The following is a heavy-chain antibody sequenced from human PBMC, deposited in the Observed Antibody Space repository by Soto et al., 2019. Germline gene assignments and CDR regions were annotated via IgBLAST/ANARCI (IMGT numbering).Heavy chain of an antibody. CDR3: ARAWYSSGWTNWYFDL. J-gene: IGHJ2*01. CDR1: GFTFSSYH. Sequence: QPGGSLRLSCAASGFTFSSYHMDWVRQAPGKGLEWISYISSSNSAIYYAGSVKGRFTISRDNPKNSLYLQMNSLTDEDTAVYYCARAWYSSGWTNWYFDLWGRGTLVTVSS. D-gene: IGHD6-19*01. CDR2: ISSSNSAI. V-gene: IGHV3-48*02.